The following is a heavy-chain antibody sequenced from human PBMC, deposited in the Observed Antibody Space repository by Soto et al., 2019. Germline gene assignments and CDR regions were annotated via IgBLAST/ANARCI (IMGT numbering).Heavy chain of an antibody. V-gene: IGHV1-2*04. CDR3: ARGGIVVVPAPHLFDY. Sequence: ASVKVSCKASGYTFTSYGLSWVRQAPGQGLEWMGWINPNSGGTNYAQKFQGWVTMTRDTSISTAYMELSRLRSDDTAVYYCARGGIVVVPAPHLFDYWGQGTLVTVSS. D-gene: IGHD2-2*01. CDR2: INPNSGGT. CDR1: GYTFTSYG. J-gene: IGHJ4*02.